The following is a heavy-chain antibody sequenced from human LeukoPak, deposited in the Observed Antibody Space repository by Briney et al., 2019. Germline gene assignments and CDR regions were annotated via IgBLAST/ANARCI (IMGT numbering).Heavy chain of an antibody. CDR1: GSSVSDLA. CDR3: AVAGDFADNSALDY. V-gene: IGHV1-24*01. J-gene: IGHJ4*02. D-gene: IGHD4-23*01. Sequence: GASVKVSCKLSGSSVSDLAMHWVRHSPRKGLEWMGGYDPEEGEIIYAQQFQGRVTMTEDTSADTAYMELRNLRSEDTAVYYCAVAGDFADNSALDYWAQGTLVTVSS. CDR2: YDPEEGEI.